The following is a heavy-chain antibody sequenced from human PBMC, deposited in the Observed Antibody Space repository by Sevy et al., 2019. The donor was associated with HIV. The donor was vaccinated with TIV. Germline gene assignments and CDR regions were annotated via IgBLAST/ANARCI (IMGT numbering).Heavy chain of an antibody. J-gene: IGHJ4*02. CDR2: VSAYNGNT. CDR1: GYTFTSYG. CDR3: AREDTAMRNQVDY. Sequence: ASVKVSCRASGYTFTSYGISWVRQAPGQGLEWMGWVSAYNGNTNYAQRLQGRVTMTTDTSTSTAYMELRSLRSDDTAVYYCAREDTAMRNQVDYWGQGTLVTVSS. V-gene: IGHV1-18*04. D-gene: IGHD5-18*01.